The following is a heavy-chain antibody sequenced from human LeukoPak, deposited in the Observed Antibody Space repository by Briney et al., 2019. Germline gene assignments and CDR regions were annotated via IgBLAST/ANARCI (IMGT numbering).Heavy chain of an antibody. CDR2: IYSGGST. D-gene: IGHD4-17*01. V-gene: IGHV3-53*01. CDR1: GFTVSSNY. J-gene: IGHJ4*02. Sequence: GGSLRLSCAASGFTVSSNYMSWVRQAPGKGLEWVSVIYSGGSTYYADSVKGRFTISRDNSKNTLYLQMNSLRAEDTAVYYCARDASYVDYAFDYWGQGTLVTVSS. CDR3: ARDASYVDYAFDY.